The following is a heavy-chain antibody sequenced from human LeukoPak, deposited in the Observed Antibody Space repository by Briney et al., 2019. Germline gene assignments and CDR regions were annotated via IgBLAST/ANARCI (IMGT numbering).Heavy chain of an antibody. D-gene: IGHD6-6*01. CDR3: ARGGEYSSSSGLFDF. V-gene: IGHV4-4*07. J-gene: IGHJ4*02. Sequence: SETLTLTCTVSGGSISSYYWSWIRQPAGKGLEWIGRIYTSGSTNYNPSLKSRVTMSVDTSKNQFSLKLSSVTAADTAVYYCARGGEYSSSSGLFDFWGQGTLVTVSS. CDR1: GGSISSYY. CDR2: IYTSGST.